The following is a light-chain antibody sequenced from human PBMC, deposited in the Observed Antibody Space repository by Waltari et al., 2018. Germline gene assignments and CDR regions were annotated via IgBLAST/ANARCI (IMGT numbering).Light chain of an antibody. J-gene: IGKJ2*01. CDR1: QSVLYSSNNKNY. Sequence: DIVMTQSPDSLAVSLGARAAINCKSSQSVLYSSNNKNYLAWYQQKPGQPPRLLIYWASTRESGVPDRVSGSGSGTDFTLTISSLQAEDVAVYHCQQYYSTPHAFGQGTKLEIK. CDR3: QQYYSTPHA. V-gene: IGKV4-1*01. CDR2: WAS.